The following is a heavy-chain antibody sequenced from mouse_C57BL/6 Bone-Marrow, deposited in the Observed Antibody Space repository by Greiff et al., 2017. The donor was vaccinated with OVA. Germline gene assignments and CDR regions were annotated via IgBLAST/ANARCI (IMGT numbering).Heavy chain of an antibody. CDR2: ISDGGSYT. J-gene: IGHJ2*01. V-gene: IGHV5-4*01. CDR1: GFTFSSYA. CDR3: ARDLLDY. Sequence: EVKLMESGGGLVKPGGSLKLSCAASGFTFSSYAMPWVRQTPEKRLEWVATISDGGSYTYYPDNVKGRFTISRDNAKNNLYLQMSHLKSEDTAKYYCARDLLDYWGQGTTLTVSS.